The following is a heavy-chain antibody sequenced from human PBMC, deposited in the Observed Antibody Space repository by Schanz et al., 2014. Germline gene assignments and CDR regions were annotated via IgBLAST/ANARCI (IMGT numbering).Heavy chain of an antibody. J-gene: IGHJ4*02. CDR1: GFTFSSYG. CDR2: ISNDGSIK. Sequence: QVQLVESGAGVVQPGRSLRLSCAASGFTFSSYGMHWVRQAPGKGLEWVALISNDGSIKYYADSVEGRFTISRDNSRNALIVQSSSRSDEATAVYCGAGANNRRTIDFDYWGRGTLVTVSS. CDR3: AGANNRRTIDFDY. V-gene: IGHV3-30*19. D-gene: IGHD1-20*01.